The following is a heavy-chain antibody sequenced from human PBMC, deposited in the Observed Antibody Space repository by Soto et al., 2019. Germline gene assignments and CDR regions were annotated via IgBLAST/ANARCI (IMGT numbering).Heavy chain of an antibody. D-gene: IGHD3-3*01. CDR1: GFIFSSYA. Sequence: EVQLLESGGGLVQPGGSLRLSCAASGFIFSSYAMSWVRQAPGKGLEWVTAINGGSTTYYADSVKGRFTISRDNSKNTLYLQMNSLRAEDTAVYYCAKDKDWSGVYGMDVWGQGTTVTVSS. J-gene: IGHJ6*02. V-gene: IGHV3-23*01. CDR2: INGGSTT. CDR3: AKDKDWSGVYGMDV.